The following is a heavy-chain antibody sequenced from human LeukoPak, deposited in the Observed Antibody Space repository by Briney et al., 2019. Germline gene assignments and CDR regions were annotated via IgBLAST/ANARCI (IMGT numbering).Heavy chain of an antibody. V-gene: IGHV4-4*09. J-gene: IGHJ6*03. D-gene: IGHD6-13*01. CDR2: IYTSRST. CDR1: GGSISSYY. CDR3: ARGGSSWYGYYYYMDV. Sequence: PSETLSLTCTVSGGSISSYYWSWIRQPPGKGLEWIGYIYTSRSTNYNPSLKSRVTISVDTSKNQFSLKLSSVTAADTAVYYCARGGSSWYGYYYYMDVWGKGTTVTVSS.